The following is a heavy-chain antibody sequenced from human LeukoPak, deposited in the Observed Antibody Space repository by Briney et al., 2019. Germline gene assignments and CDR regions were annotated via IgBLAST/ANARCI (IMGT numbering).Heavy chain of an antibody. CDR2: IYHSGST. CDR3: ARDRVTIFGVLSGFQAFYI. J-gene: IGHJ3*02. CDR1: GYSISSGYY. D-gene: IGHD3-3*01. Sequence: PETLSLTCTVSGYSISSGYYWGWIRQPPGKGLGWIGSIYHSGSTYHTPSLTSRVTISVDTSKNQFSLKLCSVTAADTAVYYCARDRVTIFGVLSGFQAFYIWGQGTMVTVSS. V-gene: IGHV4-38-2*02.